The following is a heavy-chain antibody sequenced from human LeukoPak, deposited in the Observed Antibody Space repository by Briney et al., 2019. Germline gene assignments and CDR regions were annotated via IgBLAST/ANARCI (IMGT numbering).Heavy chain of an antibody. Sequence: GASVKVSCKASGATFGSHSISWVRQAPGQGLEWMGGIVPMFGTGVYAQRFQGRVTVTADESTTTAYMELISLTSEDTAMYYCARDLLSVDNYDALDIWGQGTMVTVSS. CDR3: ARDLLSVDNYDALDI. CDR1: GATFGSHS. D-gene: IGHD5-12*01. J-gene: IGHJ3*02. CDR2: IVPMFGTG. V-gene: IGHV1-69*13.